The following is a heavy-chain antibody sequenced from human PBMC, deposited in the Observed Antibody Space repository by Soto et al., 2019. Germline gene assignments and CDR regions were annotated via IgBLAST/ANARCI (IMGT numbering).Heavy chain of an antibody. D-gene: IGHD6-13*01. CDR3: ARDEGRAAAGTYDYYYMDV. CDR2: ISSSGSTI. J-gene: IGHJ6*03. Sequence: QVQLVDSGGVLVKPGGSLRLSCAASGFTFSDYYMSWSRQAPGKGLEWVSYISSSGSTIYYADSVKGRFTISRDHAKNSLYLQMNSLRAEDTDVYYFARDEGRAAAGTYDYYYMDVWGKGTTVTVAS. V-gene: IGHV3-11*01. CDR1: GFTFSDYY.